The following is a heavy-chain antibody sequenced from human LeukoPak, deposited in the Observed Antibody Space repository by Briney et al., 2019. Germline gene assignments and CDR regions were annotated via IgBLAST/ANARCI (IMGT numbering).Heavy chain of an antibody. V-gene: IGHV1-18*01. J-gene: IGHJ5*02. CDR1: GYSFTNYG. CDR2: ISGYNANA. CDR3: ARVGRGCSSIRCYWEDWFDP. D-gene: IGHD2-2*01. Sequence: ASVKVSCKASGYSFTNYGITWIREAPGHGPEWLGWISGYNANAHYAQNVQGRVTLTTDTSTNTAYMELRGLTSDDTAMYYCARVGRGCSSIRCYWEDWFDPWGQGTLVIVSS.